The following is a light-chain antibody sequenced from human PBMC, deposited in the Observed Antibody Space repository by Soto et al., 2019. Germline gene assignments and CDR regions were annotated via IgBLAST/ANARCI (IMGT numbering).Light chain of an antibody. CDR1: SSNIGGNS. CDR3: AAWDDSLNGL. J-gene: IGLJ2*01. CDR2: SNN. V-gene: IGLV1-44*01. Sequence: QLVLTQPPSASGTPGQRVTISCSGSSSNIGGNSVNWYQQLPGTAPKLLIYSNNQRPSGVPDRFSGSKSGTSASLAISGLLSEDEADYYCAAWDDSLNGLFGGGTKLTVL.